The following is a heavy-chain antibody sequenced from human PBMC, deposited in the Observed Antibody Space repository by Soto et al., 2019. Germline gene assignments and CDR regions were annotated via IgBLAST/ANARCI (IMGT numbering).Heavy chain of an antibody. V-gene: IGHV1-24*01. D-gene: IGHD3-10*01. CDR1: GYTLTELS. CDR2: FDPEDGET. Sequence: ASVKVSCKVSGYTLTELSMHWVRQAPGKGLEWMGGFDPEDGETIYAQKFQGRVTMTEDTSTDTAYMELSSLRSEDTAVYFCATLYGSGSDSQPVDYWGQGTLVTVSS. CDR3: ATLYGSGSDSQPVDY. J-gene: IGHJ4*02.